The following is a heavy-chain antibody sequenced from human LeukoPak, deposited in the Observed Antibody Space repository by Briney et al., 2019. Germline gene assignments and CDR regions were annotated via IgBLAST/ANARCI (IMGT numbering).Heavy chain of an antibody. CDR1: GYTFTGYY. Sequence: ASVKVSCKASGYTFTGYYMHWVRQAPGQGLEWMGWINPNSGGTNYAQKFQGRVTMTRDTSISTAYMELSRLRSDDTAVYYCARGGGVYYYGSGSYYFLGFDYWGQGTLVTVSS. CDR2: INPNSGGT. J-gene: IGHJ4*02. V-gene: IGHV1-2*02. D-gene: IGHD3-10*01. CDR3: ARGGGVYYYGSGSYYFLGFDY.